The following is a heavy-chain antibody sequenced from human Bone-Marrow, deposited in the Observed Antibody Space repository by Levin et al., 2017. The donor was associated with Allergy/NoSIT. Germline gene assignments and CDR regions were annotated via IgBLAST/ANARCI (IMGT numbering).Heavy chain of an antibody. J-gene: IGHJ4*02. CDR1: GFTFSSYA. CDR2: ISGSGTST. CDR3: AKGAGWVAGAVALI. Sequence: GGSLRLSCAASGFTFSSYAMSWVRQAPGKGLDWVSAISGSGTSTYYADSVKGRFTISRDNSMTTLYRQMNSLRAEDTAVYYCAKGAGWVAGAVALIWGQGTLVTVSS. D-gene: IGHD6-19*01. V-gene: IGHV3-23*01.